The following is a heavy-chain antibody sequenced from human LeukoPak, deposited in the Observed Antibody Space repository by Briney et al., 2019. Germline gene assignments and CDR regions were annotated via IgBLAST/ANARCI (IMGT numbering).Heavy chain of an antibody. Sequence: GGSLRLSCAASGFTFSSYGMHWVRQAPGKGLEWVANINQDGSDKYYVDSVKGRFTISRGNAKNSLYLQMNSLRAEDTAVYYCVRDMGFWSGVFDYWGQGTLVTVSS. D-gene: IGHD3-3*01. J-gene: IGHJ4*02. CDR3: VRDMGFWSGVFDY. CDR1: GFTFSSYG. CDR2: INQDGSDK. V-gene: IGHV3-7*01.